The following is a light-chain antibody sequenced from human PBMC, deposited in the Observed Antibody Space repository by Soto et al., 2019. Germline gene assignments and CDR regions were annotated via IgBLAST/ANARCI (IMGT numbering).Light chain of an antibody. CDR3: QQYNSYSRT. CDR1: QSISSW. Sequence: DIQMTQSPSTLSASVGDRVTITCRASQSISSWLAWYQQKPGKAPKLLIYKASSLESGVPSRFSGSGSGTEFTLTISSLQPDDFATYYCQQYNSYSRTCGQETKVDIK. J-gene: IGKJ1*01. CDR2: KAS. V-gene: IGKV1-5*03.